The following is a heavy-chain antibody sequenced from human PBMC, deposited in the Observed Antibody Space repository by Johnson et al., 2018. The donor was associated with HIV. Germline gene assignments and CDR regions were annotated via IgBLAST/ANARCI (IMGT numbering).Heavy chain of an antibody. CDR2: INSDGSTT. CDR3: ARDGGFSGAFDI. J-gene: IGHJ3*02. D-gene: IGHD3-16*01. CDR1: GFTVTNYA. V-gene: IGHV3-74*01. Sequence: DVQVVESGGGLVQPGGSLRLSCAASGFTVTNYAMHWVRQASGKGLVWVSGINSDGSTTTYADSVKGRFTISRDNAKNSLYLQMNSLRAEDTAVYYCARDGGFSGAFDIWGQGTMVTVSS.